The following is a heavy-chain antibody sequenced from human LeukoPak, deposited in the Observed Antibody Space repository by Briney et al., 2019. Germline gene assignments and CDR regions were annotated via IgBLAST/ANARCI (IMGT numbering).Heavy chain of an antibody. J-gene: IGHJ4*02. CDR3: ARDSSSGCDY. D-gene: IGHD6-19*01. CDR1: GYTFTTCY. CDR2: INPSGGST. V-gene: IGHV1-46*01. Sequence: ASVMASCKAYGYTFTTCYMHWVRQAPGQGLEWMGVINPSGGSTSYAQKFQGRVTMTRDMSTSTVYMELSSLKSDDTAMYYCARDSSSGCDYWGQGTLVTVSS.